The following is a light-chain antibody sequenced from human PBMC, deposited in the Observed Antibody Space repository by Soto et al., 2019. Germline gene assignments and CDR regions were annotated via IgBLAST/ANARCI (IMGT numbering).Light chain of an antibody. V-gene: IGKV1-5*01. Sequence: DIQMTQSPATLSASVGDSVTITCRASQSVSEWLAWYQQKPGKAPKLLIYDASGLESGVPSRFSGSGSGTEFTLTIPSLQPDDFATYYCQQYSSHSNTFGRGTKLECK. J-gene: IGKJ2*01. CDR1: QSVSEW. CDR3: QQYSSHSNT. CDR2: DAS.